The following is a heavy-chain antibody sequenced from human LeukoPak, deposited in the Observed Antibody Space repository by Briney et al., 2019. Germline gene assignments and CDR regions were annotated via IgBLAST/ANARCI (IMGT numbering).Heavy chain of an antibody. Sequence: ASVTVSCKASGYTFTSYYMHWVRQAPGQGLEGMGIINPNGGGTNYAQKFQGRVPMTRDTSTSTVYMELSSLRSDDTAVYYCARDAIVGALSGMDVWGQGTTVTVSS. CDR2: INPNGGGT. CDR3: ARDAIVGALSGMDV. CDR1: GYTFTSYY. V-gene: IGHV1-46*01. J-gene: IGHJ6*02. D-gene: IGHD1-26*01.